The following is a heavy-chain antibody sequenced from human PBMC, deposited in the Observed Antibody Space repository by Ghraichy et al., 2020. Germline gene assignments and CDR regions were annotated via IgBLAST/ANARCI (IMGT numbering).Heavy chain of an antibody. CDR1: YSISSAYY. V-gene: IGHV4-38-2*01. J-gene: IGHJ2*01. CDR3: ARHRRGSLGDDHWYFDL. CDR2: IYHSGFT. D-gene: IGHD1-26*01. Sequence: SETLSLSCADYSISSAYYWGWIRQPPGKGLEWIGSIYHSGFTYYNPSLKSRVTISVDTSRNQFSLELNSVTAADTAVYYCARHRRGSLGDDHWYFDLWGRGTLVTVSS.